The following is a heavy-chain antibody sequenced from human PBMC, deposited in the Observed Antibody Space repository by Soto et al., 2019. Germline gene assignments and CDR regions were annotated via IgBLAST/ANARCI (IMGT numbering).Heavy chain of an antibody. CDR2: INAGNGNT. Sequence: ASVKVSCKASGYTFTSYGINWVRQAPGQGLEWMGWINAGNGNTRYSQKFQGRVTLTRDTSASTAYMDLSSLTSEDAAIYYCARAISGYVTWGQGTLVTVSS. CDR1: GYTFTSYG. V-gene: IGHV1-3*01. D-gene: IGHD5-12*01. J-gene: IGHJ5*02. CDR3: ARAISGYVT.